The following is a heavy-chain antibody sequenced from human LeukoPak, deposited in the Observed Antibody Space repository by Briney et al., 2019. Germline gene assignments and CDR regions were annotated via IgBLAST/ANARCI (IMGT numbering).Heavy chain of an antibody. V-gene: IGHV1-69*04. D-gene: IGHD5-18*01. CDR1: GGTFSSYA. CDR3: ARDDSYGYFDY. Sequence: SVKVSCKASGGTFSSYAISWVRQAPGQGLEWMGRIIPILGIANYAQKFQGRVTITADKSTSTAYMELSSLRSEDTAVYYCARDDSYGYFDYWGQGTLVTVSS. CDR2: IIPILGIA. J-gene: IGHJ4*02.